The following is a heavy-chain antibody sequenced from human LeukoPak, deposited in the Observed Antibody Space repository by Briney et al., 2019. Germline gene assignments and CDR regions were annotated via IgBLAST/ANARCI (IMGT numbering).Heavy chain of an antibody. Sequence: TGGSLRLSCAASGFTFSSYEMNWVRQAPGKGLEWIGSIYYTGSTYYNPSLKSRVTISVDTSKNQFSLKLSSVTAADTAVYYCARLHYGGNYGYYYYYMDVWGKGTTVTISS. CDR2: IYYTGST. CDR3: ARLHYGGNYGYYYYYMDV. J-gene: IGHJ6*03. CDR1: GFTFSSYE. D-gene: IGHD4-23*01. V-gene: IGHV4-39*01.